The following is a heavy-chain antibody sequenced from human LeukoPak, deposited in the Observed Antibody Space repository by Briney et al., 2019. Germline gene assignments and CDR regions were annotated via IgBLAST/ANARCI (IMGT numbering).Heavy chain of an antibody. CDR3: ARGPYYNVLTGYYPADY. CDR2: MKPNSGNI. CDR1: GYTFTGYD. D-gene: IGHD3-9*01. Sequence: GASVKVSCKASGYTFTGYDITWGRQAPGQRPEWMGWMKPNSGNIGYAQKFQGRVTMTRNTSISTAYMELSSLRSDDTAVYYCARGPYYNVLTGYYPADYWGQGTLVTVSS. V-gene: IGHV1-8*01. J-gene: IGHJ4*02.